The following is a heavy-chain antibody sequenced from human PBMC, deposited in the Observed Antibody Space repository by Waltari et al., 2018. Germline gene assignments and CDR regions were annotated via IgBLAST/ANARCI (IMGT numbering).Heavy chain of an antibody. CDR2: VGPKDGET. J-gene: IGHJ5*02. CDR3: SRSGSDDWFDP. CDR1: GYTFTDYY. D-gene: IGHD2-15*01. V-gene: IGHV1-69-2*01. Sequence: EVQLLQSGAEVKKPGATVKISCKSSGYTFTDYYIHWVIQTPGKGLEWMGRVGPKDGETIYAEKFQDRVTISADTSTDTVYMIMNGLRFDDTALYFCSRSGSDDWFDPWGRGTPVTVVS.